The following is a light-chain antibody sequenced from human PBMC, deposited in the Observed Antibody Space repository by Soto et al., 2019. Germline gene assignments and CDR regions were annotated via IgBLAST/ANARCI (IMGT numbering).Light chain of an antibody. V-gene: IGKV3-11*01. CDR1: QIVSSY. CDR2: DAS. J-gene: IGKJ5*01. Sequence: EIVRTHCPATLSFKPRERATLSCGASQIVSSYFAWYQQKPGQAPRLLIYDASNRATDIPARFSGSGSGTDFTLTIRSLESEDFAVYYCQQRISWPPRITFGHGRRLEIK. CDR3: QQRISWPPRIT.